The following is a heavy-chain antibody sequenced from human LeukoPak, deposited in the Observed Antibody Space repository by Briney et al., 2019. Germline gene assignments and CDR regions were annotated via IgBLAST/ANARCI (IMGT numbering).Heavy chain of an antibody. V-gene: IGHV3-21*01. CDR2: INSSSSYI. CDR3: ARVFTMIPRADAFDI. D-gene: IGHD3-22*01. CDR1: GFTFSSYS. Sequence: GGSLRLSCAASGFTFSSYSMNWVRQAPGKGLEWVSSINSSSSYIYYADSVKGRFAISRDNAKNSLYLQMNSLRAEDTAVYYCARVFTMIPRADAFDIWGQGTMVTVSS. J-gene: IGHJ3*02.